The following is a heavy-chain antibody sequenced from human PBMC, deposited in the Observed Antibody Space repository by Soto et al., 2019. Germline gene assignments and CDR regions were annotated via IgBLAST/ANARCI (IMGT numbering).Heavy chain of an antibody. CDR1: GYDFTAYD. CDR3: GRGPSPRAPAGGTPYYYAMDV. D-gene: IGHD6-13*01. CDR2: INPINGAT. V-gene: IGHV1-8*02. J-gene: IGHJ6*02. Sequence: GASVKVSCKASGYDFTAYDISWVRQASGQGLEWMGWINPINGATGSARRFQGRVSMTRNTATGTAYLELTSLRSDDTAVYYCGRGPSPRAPAGGTPYYYAMDVWGQGTTVTVSS.